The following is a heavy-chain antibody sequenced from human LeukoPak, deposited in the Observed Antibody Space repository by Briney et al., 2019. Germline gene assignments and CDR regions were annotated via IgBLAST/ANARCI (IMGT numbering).Heavy chain of an antibody. J-gene: IGHJ3*02. Sequence: SGTLSLTCTVSGGSISSYYWSWIRQPPGKGLEWIGYIYYSGSTNYNPSLKSRVTISVDTSKNQFSLKLSSVTAADTAVYYCASQGSDSSGTAAFDIWGQGTMVTVSS. CDR1: GGSISSYY. CDR2: IYYSGST. CDR3: ASQGSDSSGTAAFDI. V-gene: IGHV4-59*08. D-gene: IGHD3-22*01.